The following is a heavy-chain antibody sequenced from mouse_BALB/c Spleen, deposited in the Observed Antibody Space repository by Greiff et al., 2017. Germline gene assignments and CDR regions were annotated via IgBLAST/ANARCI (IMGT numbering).Heavy chain of an antibody. CDR3: AYYGSSYWYFDV. D-gene: IGHD1-1*01. V-gene: IGHV3-2*02. CDR2: ISDSGST. CDR1: GYSITSDYA. J-gene: IGHJ1*01. Sequence: EVKLQESGPGLVKPSQSLSLTCTVTGYSITSDYAWNWIRQFPGNKLEWMGYISDSGSTSYNPSLKSRISITRDTSKNQFILQLNSVTTEDTATYDCAYYGSSYWYFDVWGAGTTVTVSS.